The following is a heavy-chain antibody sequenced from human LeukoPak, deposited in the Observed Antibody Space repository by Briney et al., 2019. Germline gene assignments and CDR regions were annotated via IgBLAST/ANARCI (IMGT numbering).Heavy chain of an antibody. CDR2: FIVGSGHT. D-gene: IGHD4-17*01. CDR1: GFTFATSA. J-gene: IGHJ6*02. Sequence: SVKVSCTASGFTFATSAVQWVRQARGQRLEWIGWFIVGSGHTNYAQKFQERVTITRDMSTSTAYVELNSLRSEDTAVYYCAATLTVTAGSTYYGMDVWGQGTTVTVSS. CDR3: AATLTVTAGSTYYGMDV. V-gene: IGHV1-58*01.